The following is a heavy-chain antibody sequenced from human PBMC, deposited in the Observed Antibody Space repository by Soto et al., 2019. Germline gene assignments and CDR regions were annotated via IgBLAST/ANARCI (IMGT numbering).Heavy chain of an antibody. Sequence: PEGSLRLSCAASGFTFSSYAMSWVRQAPGKGLEWVSAISGSGGSTYYADSVKGRFTISRDNSKNTLYLQMNSLRAEDTAVYYCEKDPLAQGPYGYGMDVWGQGTTVTVSS. CDR2: ISGSGGST. D-gene: IGHD4-17*01. V-gene: IGHV3-23*01. J-gene: IGHJ6*02. CDR3: EKDPLAQGPYGYGMDV. CDR1: GFTFSSYA.